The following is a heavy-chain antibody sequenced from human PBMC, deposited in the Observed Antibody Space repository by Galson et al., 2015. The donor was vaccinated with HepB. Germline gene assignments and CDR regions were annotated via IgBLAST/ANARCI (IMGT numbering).Heavy chain of an antibody. CDR1: GFTFSSYA. CDR3: AKRGQSSITTCPNFDY. J-gene: IGHJ4*02. V-gene: IGHV3-23*01. D-gene: IGHD2-2*01. Sequence: SLRLSCAASGFTFSSYAMSWVRQAPGKGLEWVSTISVSGGSPYFADSVKGRFTVSRDNSKNTLYLQLNSLRAEDTAVYYCAKRGQSSITTCPNFDYWGQGTLVTVSS. CDR2: ISVSGGSP.